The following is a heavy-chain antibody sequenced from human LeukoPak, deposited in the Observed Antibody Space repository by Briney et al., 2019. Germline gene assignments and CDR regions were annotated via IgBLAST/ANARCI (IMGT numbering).Heavy chain of an antibody. CDR2: IRGSGTST. CDR3: ARGLVGRAWFDP. V-gene: IGHV3-23*01. Sequence: PGGSLRLSCAASGFTFNNYAMNWVRQAPGKGLEWVSTIRGSGTSTYYADSVKGRFTISRDNFKNTLYLQMNSLRDEDTAVYYCARGLVGRAWFDPWGQGTLVTVSS. J-gene: IGHJ5*02. CDR1: GFTFNNYA. D-gene: IGHD3-9*01.